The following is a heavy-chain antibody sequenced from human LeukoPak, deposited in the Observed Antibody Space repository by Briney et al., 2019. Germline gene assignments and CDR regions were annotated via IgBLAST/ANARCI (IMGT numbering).Heavy chain of an antibody. V-gene: IGHV3-64*01. CDR1: GFTFSSYA. J-gene: IGHJ4*02. CDR2: ISSNGGST. Sequence: PGGSLRLSCAASGFTFSSYAMHWVRQAPGKGLEYVSAISSNGGSTYYANSVKGRLTISRDNSKNTLYLQMGSLRAEDMAVYYCARFSGYYYGSGSYYDYWGQGTLVTVSS. D-gene: IGHD3-10*01. CDR3: ARFSGYYYGSGSYYDY.